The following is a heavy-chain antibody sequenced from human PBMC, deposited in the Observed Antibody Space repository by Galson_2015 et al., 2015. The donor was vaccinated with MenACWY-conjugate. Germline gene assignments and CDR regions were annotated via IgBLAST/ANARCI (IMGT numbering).Heavy chain of an antibody. CDR2: IKSDGSST. D-gene: IGHD1-26*01. CDR1: GFTFSSYW. J-gene: IGHJ4*02. CDR3: VIGDQWGATVPFDY. Sequence: SLRLSCAASGFTFSSYWMHWVRQAPGKGLVWVSRIKSDGSSTSYADSVKGRFTISRDNAKNTLYLQMNSLRAEDTAVYYCVIGDQWGATVPFDYWGQGTLVTVSS. V-gene: IGHV3-74*01.